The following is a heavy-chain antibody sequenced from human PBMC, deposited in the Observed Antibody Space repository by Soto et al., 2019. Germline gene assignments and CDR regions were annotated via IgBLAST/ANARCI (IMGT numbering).Heavy chain of an antibody. D-gene: IGHD3-10*01. CDR3: AREGMFHFEAKDYYPSTYGLDF. J-gene: IGHJ6*02. V-gene: IGHV1-2*02. Sequence: ASVKVSCKASGDSLDGYYIHWVRQTPGQGLEWMGWIFPKSGGTRLQRRFQGRVSMTSESSTGPGYLDVTSLAFDDTAVYYCAREGMFHFEAKDYYPSTYGLDFWGQGTTVTVS. CDR2: IFPKSGGT. CDR1: GDSLDGYY.